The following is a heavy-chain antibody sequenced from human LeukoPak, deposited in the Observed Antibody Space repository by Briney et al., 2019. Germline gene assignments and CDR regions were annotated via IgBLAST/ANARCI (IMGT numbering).Heavy chain of an antibody. CDR2: INPSGGTT. D-gene: IGHD5-12*01. Sequence: ASVKVSCKASGYTFTNYYIHWVRQAPGQGLEWMGLINPSGGTTNCAQKFQGRVTMTRDMSTTTVYMHLSSLRSEDTAVYYCARVTFDVGYAPFFDYWGQGTLVTVSS. J-gene: IGHJ4*02. V-gene: IGHV1-46*01. CDR1: GYTFTNYY. CDR3: ARVTFDVGYAPFFDY.